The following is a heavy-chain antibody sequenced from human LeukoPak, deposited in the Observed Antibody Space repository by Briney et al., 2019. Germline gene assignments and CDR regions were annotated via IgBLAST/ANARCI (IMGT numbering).Heavy chain of an antibody. CDR3: ARGGGYCSSTSCIPGSFDY. CDR2: INHSGST. J-gene: IGHJ4*02. Sequence: SETLSLTCAVYGGSFSGYYWSWICQPPGKGLEWIGEINHSGSTNYNPSLKSRVTISVDTSKNQFSLKLSSVTAADTAVYYCARGGGYCSSTSCIPGSFDYWGQATPATVSS. D-gene: IGHD2-2*01. V-gene: IGHV4-34*01. CDR1: GGSFSGYY.